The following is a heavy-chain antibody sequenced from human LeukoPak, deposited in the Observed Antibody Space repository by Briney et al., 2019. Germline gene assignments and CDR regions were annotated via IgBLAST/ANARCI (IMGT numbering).Heavy chain of an antibody. D-gene: IGHD4-23*01. CDR3: ARGGTQRWYQQLPFDY. CDR2: TFYSGST. Sequence: PSETLSLTCTVSGDSITSSSYYWEWIRQPPGKGLEWIGSTFYSGSTYYNPSLKSRVTISVDTSKNQFSLKLSSVTAADTAVYYCARGGTQRWYQQLPFDYWGQGTLVTVSS. CDR1: GDSITSSSYY. V-gene: IGHV4-39*07. J-gene: IGHJ4*02.